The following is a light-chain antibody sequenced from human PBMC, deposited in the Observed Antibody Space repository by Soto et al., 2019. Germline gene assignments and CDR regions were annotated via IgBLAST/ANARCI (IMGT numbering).Light chain of an antibody. CDR1: QSAISN. J-gene: IGKJ1*01. Sequence: EIVLTQSPATRSLSPVERVTLSCRASQSAISNLAWYQQKPGQAPRLLIYGASNRPTGIPDRFSGSGSGTEFTLTIRRLEPEDFAVYYCQQYGSSGTCGQGTKVDIK. V-gene: IGKV3-20*01. CDR2: GAS. CDR3: QQYGSSGT.